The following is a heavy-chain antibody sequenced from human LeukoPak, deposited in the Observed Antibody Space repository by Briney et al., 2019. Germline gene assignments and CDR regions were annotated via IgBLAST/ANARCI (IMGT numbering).Heavy chain of an antibody. D-gene: IGHD1-26*01. CDR1: GGTFSSYA. CDR2: IIPIFGTA. CDR3: ARVLSGSYSWFDP. J-gene: IGHJ5*02. Sequence: SVKVSCKASGGTFSSYAISWVRQAPGQGPEWMGGIIPIFGTANYAQKFQGRVTITADESTSTAYMELSSLRSEDTAVYYCARVLSGSYSWFDPWGQGTLVTVSS. V-gene: IGHV1-69*13.